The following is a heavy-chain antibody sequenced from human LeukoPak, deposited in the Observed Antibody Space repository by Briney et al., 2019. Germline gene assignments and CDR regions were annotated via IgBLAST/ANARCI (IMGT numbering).Heavy chain of an antibody. CDR1: GFTFSSYE. J-gene: IGHJ4*02. CDR3: ARESTAVAGAPFDY. Sequence: GGSLRLSCAASGFTFSSYEMNWVRQAPGKGLEWVSYISSGSTIYDADSVKGRSTISRDNAKNSLYLQMNSLRAEDTAVYYCARESTAVAGAPFDYWGQGTLVTVSS. D-gene: IGHD6-19*01. CDR2: ISSGSTI. V-gene: IGHV3-48*03.